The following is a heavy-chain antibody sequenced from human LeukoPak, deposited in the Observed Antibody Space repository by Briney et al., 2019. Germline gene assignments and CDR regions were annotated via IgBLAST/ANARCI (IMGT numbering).Heavy chain of an antibody. V-gene: IGHV4-59*08. J-gene: IGHJ4*02. D-gene: IGHD3-22*01. CDR2: IYYSGNT. CDR3: ARHNYYDSSGYYPLGY. CDR1: GGSVSGYY. Sequence: SETLSLTCTVSGGSVSGYYWSWIRQPPGKGLEGIGYIYYSGNTKYNPSLKSRVTMSVDTSKNQFSLRLSSVTAADTAVYYCARHNYYDSSGYYPLGYWGQGTLVTVSS.